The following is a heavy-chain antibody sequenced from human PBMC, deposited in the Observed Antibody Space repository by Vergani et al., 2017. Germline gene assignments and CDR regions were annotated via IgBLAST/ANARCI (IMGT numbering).Heavy chain of an antibody. Sequence: EVQLVQSGAEVKKPGESLKISCKGSGYSFTSYWIGWVRQLPGQGLEWMGIIYPGDSDTRYRPSFQGQVTISADKSISTAYLQWSSLKASDTAMYYCARDRSSGYYREADAFDIWGQGTMVTVSS. D-gene: IGHD3-22*01. CDR3: ARDRSSGYYREADAFDI. J-gene: IGHJ3*02. V-gene: IGHV5-51*01. CDR1: GYSFTSYW. CDR2: IYPGDSDT.